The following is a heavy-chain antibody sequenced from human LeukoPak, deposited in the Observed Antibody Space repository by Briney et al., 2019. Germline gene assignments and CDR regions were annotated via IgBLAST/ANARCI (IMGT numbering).Heavy chain of an antibody. CDR3: VRHMPAVGATPFDY. V-gene: IGHV3-7*01. CDR1: KFSLGNYW. CDR2: IKHDGNEK. J-gene: IGHJ4*02. D-gene: IGHD1-26*01. Sequence: PGGSLRLSCVDSKFSLGNYWMAWVRQAPGKGLEWVANIKHDGNEKYYVDSVRGRFTISRDNAENSLYLQMNSLRAEDTAIYFCVRHMPAVGATPFDYWGQGTLVTVSS.